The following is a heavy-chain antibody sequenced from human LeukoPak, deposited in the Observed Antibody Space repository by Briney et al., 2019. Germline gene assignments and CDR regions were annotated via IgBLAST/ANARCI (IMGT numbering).Heavy chain of an antibody. J-gene: IGHJ4*02. CDR1: GDSVSRDSIA. CDR2: TYYKSAWYN. V-gene: IGHV6-1*01. D-gene: IGHD6-19*01. CDR3: ARGTGWPQFDY. Sequence: SQTLSLTCAISGDSVSRDSIAWNWIRQSPSRGLEWQGRTYYKSAWYNDYAVSVKGRIIINPDTSKNQFSLQLNSVTPEDTAVYYCARGTGWPQFDYWGQGTLVTVSS.